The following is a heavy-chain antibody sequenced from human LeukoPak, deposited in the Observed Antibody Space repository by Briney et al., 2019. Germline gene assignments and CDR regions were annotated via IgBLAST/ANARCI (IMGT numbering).Heavy chain of an antibody. J-gene: IGHJ4*02. Sequence: SGTLSLTCAVSGGSISSSNWWSWVRQPPGKGLEWIGEIYHSGSTNYNPSLKSRVTISVDKSKNQFSLKLSSVTAADTAVYYCARGNKDYYYGSGSYRFDYWGQGTLVTVSS. CDR2: IYHSGST. CDR1: GGSISSSNW. V-gene: IGHV4-4*02. CDR3: ARGNKDYYYGSGSYRFDY. D-gene: IGHD3-10*01.